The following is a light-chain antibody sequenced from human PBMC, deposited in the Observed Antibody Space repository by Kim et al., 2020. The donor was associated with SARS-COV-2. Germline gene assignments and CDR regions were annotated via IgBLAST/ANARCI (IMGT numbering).Light chain of an antibody. CDR1: SPNIGKNY. V-gene: IGLV1-51*01. CDR2: DNN. CDR3: GAWDSSLNGLL. Sequence: QSVLTQPPSVSAAPGQKVIISCSGSSPNIGKNYVSWYQQLPGTAPKLLIYDNNKRPSGIPDRFSGSKSGTSATLGITGLQTGDEADYYCGAWDSSLNGLLFGGGTKLTVL. J-gene: IGLJ3*02.